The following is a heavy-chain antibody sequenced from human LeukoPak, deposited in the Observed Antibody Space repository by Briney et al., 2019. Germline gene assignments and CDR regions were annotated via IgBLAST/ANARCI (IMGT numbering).Heavy chain of an antibody. CDR2: INHSGST. Sequence: SETLSLTCTVSGGSISSYYWSWIRQPPGKGLEWIGEINHSGSTNYNPSLKSRVTISVDTSKNQFSLKLSSVTAADTAVYYCARLVGSSWYHEVLRGRDYWGQGTLVTVSS. D-gene: IGHD6-13*01. J-gene: IGHJ4*02. CDR3: ARLVGSSWYHEVLRGRDY. V-gene: IGHV4-34*01. CDR1: GGSISSYY.